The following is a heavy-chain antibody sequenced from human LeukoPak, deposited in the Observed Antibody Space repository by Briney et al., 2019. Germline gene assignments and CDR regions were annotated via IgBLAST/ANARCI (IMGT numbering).Heavy chain of an antibody. V-gene: IGHV4-39*02. CDR3: ARDKRGVDSSGWYFFNWFDP. CDR2: IYYSGST. Sequence: SETLSLTCTVSGGSISSSSYYWGWIRQPPGKGLEWIGSIYYSGSTYYNPSLKSRVTISVDTSKNQFSLKLSSVTAADTAVYYCARDKRGVDSSGWYFFNWFDPWGQGTLVTVSS. CDR1: GGSISSSSYY. D-gene: IGHD6-19*01. J-gene: IGHJ5*02.